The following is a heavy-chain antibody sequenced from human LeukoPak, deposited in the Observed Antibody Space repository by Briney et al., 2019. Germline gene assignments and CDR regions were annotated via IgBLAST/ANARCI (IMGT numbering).Heavy chain of an antibody. CDR2: ISGSAGST. V-gene: IGHV3-23*01. J-gene: IGHJ4*02. CDR1: GFTFTTYA. Sequence: GGSLRLSWAASGFTFTTYAMSWVRQAPGKGLEWVSAISGSAGSTYYADSVKGRFTVSRDNSKNTLYLQMNSLRAEDTAIYYCAKDVFGIAARPRDYWGQGTLVTVSS. CDR3: AKDVFGIAARPRDY. D-gene: IGHD6-6*01.